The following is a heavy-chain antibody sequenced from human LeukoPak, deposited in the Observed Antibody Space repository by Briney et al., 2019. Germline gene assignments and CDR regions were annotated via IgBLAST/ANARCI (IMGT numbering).Heavy chain of an antibody. Sequence: GGSLRLSCAASGFTFSNYAMSCVRQAPGKGLEWVSIISGSGDNTHYADSVKGRFTISRDNSKNTLYLQMKTLRAEDTAIYYCARRGWLINFDYWGQGTLVTVSS. D-gene: IGHD5-12*01. V-gene: IGHV3-23*01. CDR3: ARRGWLINFDY. CDR1: GFTFSNYA. J-gene: IGHJ4*02. CDR2: ISGSGDNT.